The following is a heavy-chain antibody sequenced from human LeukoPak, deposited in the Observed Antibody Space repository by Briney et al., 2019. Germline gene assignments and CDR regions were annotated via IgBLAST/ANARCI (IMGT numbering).Heavy chain of an antibody. CDR2: INSNGDDT. J-gene: IGHJ4*02. CDR3: ARDPGRGPDY. Sequence: GGSLRLSCAASGFTFSHYSFHWVRQAPGKGLEYVSAINSNGDDTYYVNSVKGRFTISRDNSKNTLYLQMGNLRPEDMAVYYCARDPGRGPDYWGQGTLVTVSS. D-gene: IGHD2-15*01. CDR1: GFTFSHYS. V-gene: IGHV3-64*01.